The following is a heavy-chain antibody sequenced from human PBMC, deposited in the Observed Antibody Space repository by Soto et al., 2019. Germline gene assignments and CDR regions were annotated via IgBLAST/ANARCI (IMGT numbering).Heavy chain of an antibody. Sequence: SLRLSCAASGFTFDDYAMHWVRQAPGKGLEWVSGISWNSGSIGYADSVKGRFTISRDNAKNSLYLQMNSLRAEDTAVYYCAKPSSIAAAGPFIGYWGQGTLGTVSS. V-gene: IGHV3-9*01. J-gene: IGHJ4*02. D-gene: IGHD6-13*01. CDR2: ISWNSGSI. CDR3: AKPSSIAAAGPFIGY. CDR1: GFTFDDYA.